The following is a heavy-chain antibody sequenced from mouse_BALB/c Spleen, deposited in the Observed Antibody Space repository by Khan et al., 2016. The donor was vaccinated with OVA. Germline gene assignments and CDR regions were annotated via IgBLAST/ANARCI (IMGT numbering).Heavy chain of an antibody. Sequence: EVELVESGGGLVRPGGSLKLSCGASAFSFSSYSMSWVRQTPEKRLEWVATISSGGSYTYSPDSVKGRFTISRDHAKNTLSLQLSSLKYEDSAMYYCTRHRGDYGSNPYFDNWGQGTTLTVSS. CDR3: TRHRGDYGSNPYFDN. V-gene: IGHV5-6-4*01. CDR2: ISSGGSYT. J-gene: IGHJ2*01. D-gene: IGHD1-1*01. CDR1: AFSFSSYS.